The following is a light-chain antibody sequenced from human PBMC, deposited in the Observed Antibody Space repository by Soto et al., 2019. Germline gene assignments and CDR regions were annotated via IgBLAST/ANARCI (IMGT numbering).Light chain of an antibody. V-gene: IGKV2-28*01. CDR1: QSLRHSSGYNY. J-gene: IGKJ1*01. Sequence: DIVMTQSPLSLPVTPGEPASISCRSSQSLRHSSGYNYLDWYLQKPGQSPQLLIYLGSNRASGVPDRFSGGGSGTDFELKISRVEAEDVEVYYCMQALHTPWTFGQGTTVEIK. CDR2: LGS. CDR3: MQALHTPWT.